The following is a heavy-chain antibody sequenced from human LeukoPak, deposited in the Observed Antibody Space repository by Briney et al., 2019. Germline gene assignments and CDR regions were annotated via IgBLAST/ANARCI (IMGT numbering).Heavy chain of an antibody. CDR1: GGSISSYY. CDR3: ARVLSSGWSDPLFDY. V-gene: IGHV4-59*01. D-gene: IGHD6-19*01. Sequence: SETLSLTCTVSGGSISSYYWSWIRQPPGKGLEWIGYIYYSGSTNYNPSLKSRVTISVDTSKNQFSLKLSSVTAADTAVYCCARVLSSGWSDPLFDYWGQGTLVTVSS. J-gene: IGHJ4*02. CDR2: IYYSGST.